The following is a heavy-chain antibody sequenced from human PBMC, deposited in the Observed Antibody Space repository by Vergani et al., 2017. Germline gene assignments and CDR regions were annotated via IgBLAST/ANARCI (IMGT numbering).Heavy chain of an antibody. V-gene: IGHV3-23*01. D-gene: IGHD2-2*01. J-gene: IGHJ3*01. Sequence: QLLESGGGLIQPGGSLRLSCAASGFTFNSYAMTWVRQAPGKGLEWVSGINNNGGSTYYADSGKGRFTISRDNSKNTLYLQMTDLRAEETATYYCAKVGGSTSCPYGGGAFDVWGHGTMVTVSS. CDR3: AKVGGSTSCPYGGGAFDV. CDR1: GFTFNSYA. CDR2: INNNGGST.